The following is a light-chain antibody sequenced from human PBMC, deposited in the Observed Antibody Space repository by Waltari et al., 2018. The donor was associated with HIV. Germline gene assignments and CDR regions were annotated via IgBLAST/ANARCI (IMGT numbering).Light chain of an antibody. Sequence: QSALTQPPSASGSPGQSVTIPCTGPSSDVGGYKSVSWYQQHPGKAPQVMIYEVSKRPSGVPDRFSGSKSGNTASLTVSGLQAEDEADYYCSSYAGSNNVVFGGGTKLTVL. CDR3: SSYAGSNNVV. V-gene: IGLV2-8*01. CDR2: EVS. CDR1: SSDVGGYKS. J-gene: IGLJ2*01.